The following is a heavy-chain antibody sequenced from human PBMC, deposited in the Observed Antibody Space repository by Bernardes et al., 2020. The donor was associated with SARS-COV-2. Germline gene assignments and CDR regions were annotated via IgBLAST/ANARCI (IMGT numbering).Heavy chain of an antibody. D-gene: IGHD3-3*01. CDR2: IKQDGSEK. J-gene: IGHJ5*02. Sequence: GGSLRLSCAASGFTFSSYWMSWVRQAPGKGLEWVANIKQDGSEKYYVDSVKGRFTISRDNAKNSLYLQMNSLRAEDTAVYYCARVGTPVLRFLEWLFARGWFDPWGQGTLVTVSS. CDR3: ARVGTPVLRFLEWLFARGWFDP. CDR1: GFTFSSYW. V-gene: IGHV3-7*03.